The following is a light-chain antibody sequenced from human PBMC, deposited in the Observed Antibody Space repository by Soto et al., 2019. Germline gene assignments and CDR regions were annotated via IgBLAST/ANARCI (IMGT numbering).Light chain of an antibody. J-gene: IGLJ2*01. V-gene: IGLV1-47*01. CDR3: AAWDDSLSVF. CDR1: NSNIGNNY. CDR2: RND. Sequence: QSVLTQPPSASGTPGQRVTISCSGTNSNIGNNYVYWYQQLPGAAPELLIYRNDQRPSGVPDRFSGSKSGTSASLAISGPXXXXXXXYYCAAWDDSLSVFFGGGTKLTVL.